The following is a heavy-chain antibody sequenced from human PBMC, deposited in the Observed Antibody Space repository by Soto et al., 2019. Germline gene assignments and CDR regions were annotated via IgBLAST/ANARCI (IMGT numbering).Heavy chain of an antibody. CDR3: AKTNYFGSGSHNYYFDF. Sequence: QVQLVQSGAEVKKPGASVKVSCKASGYTFTGYAIHWVRHAPGQRLEWMGWISTGNGDTKYSQKFQGRVIIATDTSASTAYMELSSLTSEDTAVYYCAKTNYFGSGSHNYYFDFWGQGTLVTVSS. CDR2: ISTGNGDT. CDR1: GYTFTGYA. D-gene: IGHD3-10*01. V-gene: IGHV1-3*04. J-gene: IGHJ4*02.